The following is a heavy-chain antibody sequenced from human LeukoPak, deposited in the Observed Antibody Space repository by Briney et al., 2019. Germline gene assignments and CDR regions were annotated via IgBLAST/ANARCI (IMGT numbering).Heavy chain of an antibody. CDR1: GFTFSGFA. V-gene: IGHV3-73*01. CDR3: TRLTLDTSGGSGGY. J-gene: IGHJ4*02. D-gene: IGHD3-10*01. Sequence: GGSLRLSCAASGFTFSGFAMHWVRQASGKGLEWVGRIRSKTHSYATAYAASMKGRFTTSRDDSKNTAYLQMNSLTTEDTAVCYCTRLTLDTSGGSGGYWGQGTLVTVSS. CDR2: IRSKTHSYAT.